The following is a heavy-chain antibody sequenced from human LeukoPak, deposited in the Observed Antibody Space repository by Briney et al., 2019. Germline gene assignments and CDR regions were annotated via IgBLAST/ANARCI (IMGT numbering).Heavy chain of an antibody. Sequence: SETLSLTCTVSGGSISSYYWSWIRQPPGKGLEWIGYIYYSGTSSNNPSLKSRVTISVDTSKNQFFLRLTSVTAADTAVYYCARGGIKDGMVVWGQGTTVTVSS. CDR2: IYYSGTS. J-gene: IGHJ6*02. D-gene: IGHD2-15*01. CDR3: ARGGIKDGMVV. V-gene: IGHV4-59*01. CDR1: GGSISSYY.